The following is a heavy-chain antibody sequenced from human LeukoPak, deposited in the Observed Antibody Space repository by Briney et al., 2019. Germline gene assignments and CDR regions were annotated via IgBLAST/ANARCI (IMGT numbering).Heavy chain of an antibody. J-gene: IGHJ4*02. Sequence: ASVKVSCKASGGTFSSYAISWVRQAPGQGLEWMGWMNPNSGNTGYAQKFQGRVTMTRDMSTSTVYMELSSLRSEDTAVYYCARADYCSSTSCYLHYWGQGTLVTVSS. D-gene: IGHD2-2*01. CDR3: ARADYCSSTSCYLHY. CDR1: GGTFSSYA. CDR2: MNPNSGNT. V-gene: IGHV1-8*02.